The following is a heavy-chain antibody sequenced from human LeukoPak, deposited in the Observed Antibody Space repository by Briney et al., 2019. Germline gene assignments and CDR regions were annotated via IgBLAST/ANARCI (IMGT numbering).Heavy chain of an antibody. D-gene: IGHD3-22*01. J-gene: IGHJ4*02. CDR1: GFTFSSYA. V-gene: IGHV3-30*02. CDR3: AKGHLSSSDYYDSSGLRY. Sequence: GGSLRLSCAASGFTFSSYAMHWVRQAPGKGLEWVAFIRYDGSNKYYADSVKGRFTISRDNSKNTLYVQMNSLRAEDTAVYYCAKGHLSSSDYYDSSGLRYWGQGTLVTVSS. CDR2: IRYDGSNK.